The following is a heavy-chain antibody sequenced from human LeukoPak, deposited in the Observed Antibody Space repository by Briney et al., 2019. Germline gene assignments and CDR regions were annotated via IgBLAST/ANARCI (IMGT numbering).Heavy chain of an antibody. CDR2: ISNGGGST. CDR3: AKDRWGSGGSGGGDY. Sequence: GGSLRLSCAAPGFTFSSYAMTWVRQAPGKGLEWVSTISNGGGSTYYADSVKGRFTISRDNSKNTVYLQMSSLRAEDTAVYYCAKDRWGSGGSGGGDYWGQGTLVTVSS. D-gene: IGHD2-15*01. J-gene: IGHJ4*02. V-gene: IGHV3-23*01. CDR1: GFTFSSYA.